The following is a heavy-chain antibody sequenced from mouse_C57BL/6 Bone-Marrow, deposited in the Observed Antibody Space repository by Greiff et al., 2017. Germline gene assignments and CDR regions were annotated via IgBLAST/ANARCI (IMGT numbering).Heavy chain of an antibody. CDR2: ISSGGDYI. V-gene: IGHV5-9-1*02. CDR1: GFTFSSYA. J-gene: IGHJ3*01. CDR3: TRDQGGSMITTFAY. D-gene: IGHD2-4*01. Sequence: EVKLVESGEGLVKPGGSLKLSCAASGFTFSSYAMSWVRQTPETRLEWVAYISSGGDYIYYADTVKGRFTISRDNARNTLYLQMSSLKSEDTAMYYCTRDQGGSMITTFAYWGQGTLVTVSA.